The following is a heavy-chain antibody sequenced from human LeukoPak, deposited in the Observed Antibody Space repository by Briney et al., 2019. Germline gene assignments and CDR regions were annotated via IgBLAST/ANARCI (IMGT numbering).Heavy chain of an antibody. CDR2: ISGSGSAI. Sequence: GGSLRLSCAASGFTFSNYEMNWVRQAPGKGLEWVSYISGSGSAIDYADSVKGRFTISRDNAENSLYLQMNSLRAEDTAVYYCAREYCSGGTCYSAGYYFDYWGQGTLVPVSS. V-gene: IGHV3-48*03. J-gene: IGHJ4*02. CDR1: GFTFSNYE. CDR3: AREYCSGGTCYSAGYYFDY. D-gene: IGHD2-15*01.